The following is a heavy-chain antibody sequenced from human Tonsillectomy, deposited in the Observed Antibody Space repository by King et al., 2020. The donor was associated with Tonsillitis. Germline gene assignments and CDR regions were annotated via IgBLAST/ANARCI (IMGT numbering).Heavy chain of an antibody. J-gene: IGHJ4*02. CDR1: GGSISSSSYY. CDR2: IYYSGST. D-gene: IGHD3-10*01. Sequence: QLQESGPGLVKPSENLSLTCTVSGGSISSSSYYWGWIRQPPGKGLEWIGSIYYSGSTYYNPSLKSRVTISVDTSKNQFSLKLSSVTAADTAVYYCANPMVRGTSWPGWGQGTLVTVSS. V-gene: IGHV4-39*01. CDR3: ANPMVRGTSWPG.